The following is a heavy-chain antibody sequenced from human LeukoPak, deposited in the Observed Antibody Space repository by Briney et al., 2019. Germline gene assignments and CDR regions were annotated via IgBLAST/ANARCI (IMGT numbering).Heavy chain of an antibody. Sequence: GGSLRLSCAASGFTFSSYWMSWVRQAPGKGLEWVANIKQDGSEKYYVDSVKGRFTISRDNAKNSLYLQMNSLRAEDTAVYYCASKVGYCSGGSCYSWGQGTLVTVSS. CDR3: ASKVGYCSGGSCYS. J-gene: IGHJ4*02. CDR2: IKQDGSEK. D-gene: IGHD2-15*01. CDR1: GFTFSSYW. V-gene: IGHV3-7*03.